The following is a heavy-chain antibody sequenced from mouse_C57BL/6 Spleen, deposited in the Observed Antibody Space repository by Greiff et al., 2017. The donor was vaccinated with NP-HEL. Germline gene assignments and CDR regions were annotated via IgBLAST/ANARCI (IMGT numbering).Heavy chain of an antibody. J-gene: IGHJ4*01. D-gene: IGHD1-1*01. CDR3: TPSTVVAYYYAMDY. Sequence: EVQLQQSGAELARPGASVKLSCTASGFNIKDYYMHWVKQRPEQGLEWIGRIDPEDGDTEYAPKFQGKATMTADTSSNTAYLQLSSLTSEDTAVYYCTPSTVVAYYYAMDYWGQRTSVTVSS. CDR1: GFNIKDYY. V-gene: IGHV14-1*01. CDR2: IDPEDGDT.